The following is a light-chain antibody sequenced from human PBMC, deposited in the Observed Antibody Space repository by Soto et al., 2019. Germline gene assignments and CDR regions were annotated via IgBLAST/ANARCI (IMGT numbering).Light chain of an antibody. V-gene: IGKV3-15*01. CDR1: QSVGSN. Sequence: VMPQSTAILSVSPGVRATLSCRASQSVGSNVAWYQQKPGQPPRLLIYGASTRATGIPARFSGSGSGTEFTLIISSLQSEDSAVYYCQQYNSWLWTFGQGTKVDIK. J-gene: IGKJ1*01. CDR3: QQYNSWLWT. CDR2: GAS.